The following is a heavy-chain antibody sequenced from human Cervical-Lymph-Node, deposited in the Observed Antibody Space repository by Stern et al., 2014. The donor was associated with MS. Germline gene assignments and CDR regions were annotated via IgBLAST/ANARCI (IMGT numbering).Heavy chain of an antibody. V-gene: IGHV4-31*03. CDR2: IYYSGST. CDR1: GVFISRGGDY. Sequence: QLQLQESGPGLVRPSQTLSLTCTVSGVFISRGGDYWTWVRHHPGKGLEGIGSIYYSGSTYYNPSLKGRLLISLDTSGNHFSLNLNSVTAADTAVYYCARDVYSDSRRGLDVWGQGTTVTVSS. J-gene: IGHJ6*02. D-gene: IGHD5-12*01. CDR3: ARDVYSDSRRGLDV.